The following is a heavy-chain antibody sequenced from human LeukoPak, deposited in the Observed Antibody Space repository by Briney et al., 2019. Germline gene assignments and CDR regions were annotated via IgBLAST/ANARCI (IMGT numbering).Heavy chain of an antibody. CDR1: GGSFSGYY. Sequence: SETLSLTCAVYGGSFSGYYWSWIRQPPGKGLEWIGEINHSGSTNYISSLKSRVTISIDTSKNQFSLKMISVTAADTAVYYCARGLMGAGSSGAFDIWGQGTLVTASS. J-gene: IGHJ3*02. V-gene: IGHV4-34*01. CDR2: INHSGST. CDR3: ARGLMGAGSSGAFDI. D-gene: IGHD1-26*01.